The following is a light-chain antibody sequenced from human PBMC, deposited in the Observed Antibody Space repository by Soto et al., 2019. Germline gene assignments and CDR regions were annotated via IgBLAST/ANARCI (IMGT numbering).Light chain of an antibody. CDR3: QQYGSSPVT. V-gene: IGKV3-20*01. CDR1: QSVSSSY. Sequence: EVVLTQSPGTLSLSPGESATLSCRASQSVSSSYLAWYQQKPGQAPRLLIYGASSRATGVPDRFSGSGSGTDFTLTISGLEPEDFAVYYCQQYGSSPVTFGQGTKVDIK. J-gene: IGKJ1*01. CDR2: GAS.